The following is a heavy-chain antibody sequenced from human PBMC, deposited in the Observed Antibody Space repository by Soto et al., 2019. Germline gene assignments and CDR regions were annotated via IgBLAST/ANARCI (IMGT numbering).Heavy chain of an antibody. CDR3: ARVSREVVPAAIDY. Sequence: EVQLVESGGGLVQPGGSLRLSCAASGFTFSSYWIHWVRQAPGKGLVWVSRINSDGSSTTYADSVKGRFTISSDNAKNTLYLQMTSLRGEDTAVYYCARVSREVVPAAIDYWGQGTLVTVSS. CDR1: GFTFSSYW. V-gene: IGHV3-74*01. CDR2: INSDGSST. J-gene: IGHJ4*02. D-gene: IGHD2-2*01.